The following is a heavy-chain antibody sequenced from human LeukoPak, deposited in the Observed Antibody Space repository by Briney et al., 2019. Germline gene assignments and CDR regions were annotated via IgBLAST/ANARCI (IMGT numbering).Heavy chain of an antibody. V-gene: IGHV3-7*01. CDR1: GLTFGSYW. CDR3: ARVICDYVWGSYRCHFDY. D-gene: IGHD3-16*02. Sequence: PGGSLRLSCAASGLTFGSYWMGWVRQAPGKGLEWVANIKEDGSNLYYLDSVKGRFTISRDNAKNSLHLQMNSLRAEDTAVYFCARVICDYVWGSYRCHFDYWGQGTLVSVSS. J-gene: IGHJ4*02. CDR2: IKEDGSNL.